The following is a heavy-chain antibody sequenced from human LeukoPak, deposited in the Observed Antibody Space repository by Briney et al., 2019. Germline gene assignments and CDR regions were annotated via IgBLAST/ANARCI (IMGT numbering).Heavy chain of an antibody. CDR3: VRGPYGSSISNWFDP. J-gene: IGHJ5*02. CDR1: GDSITGYS. CDR2: IYYNGDT. V-gene: IGHV4-59*01. Sequence: PSETLSLTCSVSGDSITGYSWSWIRQTPGKGLEWIGYIYYNGDTHYNPSLNSRLSMSVDTPKKQLSLNLRSATAADTAVYYCVRGPYGSSISNWFDPWGQGTLVTVSS. D-gene: IGHD3-10*01.